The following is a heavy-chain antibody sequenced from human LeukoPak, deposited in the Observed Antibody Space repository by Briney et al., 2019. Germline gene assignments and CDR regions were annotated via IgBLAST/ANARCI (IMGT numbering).Heavy chain of an antibody. CDR3: ARDGKVTTSYYYYYYYMDV. J-gene: IGHJ6*03. CDR1: GFTFSSDW. CDR2: TNPDGTTT. D-gene: IGHD4-11*01. V-gene: IGHV3-74*01. Sequence: GGSLRLFCEASGFTFSSDWMHWVRQAPGQGLLWVSRTNPDGTTTYYADSVKGRFSISRDNAKNTLYLQMNSLRAEDTAVYYCARDGKVTTSYYYYYYYMDVWGKGTTVTVSS.